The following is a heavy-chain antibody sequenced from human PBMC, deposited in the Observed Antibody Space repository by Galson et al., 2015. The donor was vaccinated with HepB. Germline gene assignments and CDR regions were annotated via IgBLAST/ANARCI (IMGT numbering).Heavy chain of an antibody. V-gene: IGHV4-59*01. CDR3: ASSYYYDGSGYRGPFDY. CDR1: GASIRSYY. Sequence: LSLTCSVSGASIRSYYWNWIRLPPGKGLEWIGYISYSGSTNYSPSLKSRVTISSDTSKNQFSLNLSSVTAADTAIYYCASSYYYDGSGYRGPFDYWGQGTLLTVSS. D-gene: IGHD3-22*01. CDR2: ISYSGST. J-gene: IGHJ4*02.